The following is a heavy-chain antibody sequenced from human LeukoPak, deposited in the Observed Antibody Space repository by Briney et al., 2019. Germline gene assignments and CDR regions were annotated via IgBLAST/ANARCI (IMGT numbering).Heavy chain of an antibody. CDR2: ISSSSSYI. CDR3: ARVGATGTTRPYYYGMDV. J-gene: IGHJ6*02. D-gene: IGHD1-1*01. CDR1: GFTFSSYS. Sequence: GGSLRLSCAASGFTFSSYSMNWVRQAPGKGLEWVSSISSSSSYIYYADSVKGRFTISRDNAKNSLYLQMNSLRAEDTAVYYCARVGATGTTRPYYYGMDVWGQGTTVTVSS. V-gene: IGHV3-21*01.